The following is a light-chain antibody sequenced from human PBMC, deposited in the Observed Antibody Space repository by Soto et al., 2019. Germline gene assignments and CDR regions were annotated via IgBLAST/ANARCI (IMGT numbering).Light chain of an antibody. V-gene: IGKV1-5*03. CDR3: QQYNSHSWT. CDR2: KAP. Sequence: DIQMTQSPSTLSASVGDSVTITCRASQSISNWLAWYQQKPGKAPKFLIYKAPNLESGVTSRFSGSGSGTEFTLTISSLQPDDFATYYCQQYNSHSWTFGQGTKVEIK. CDR1: QSISNW. J-gene: IGKJ1*01.